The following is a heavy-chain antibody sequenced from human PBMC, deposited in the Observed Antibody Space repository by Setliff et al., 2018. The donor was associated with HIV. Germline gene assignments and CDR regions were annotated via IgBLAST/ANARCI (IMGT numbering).Heavy chain of an antibody. CDR3: ARDNSYYYGSGSHYWYGMDV. CDR1: GGSISSHY. V-gene: IGHV4-59*11. J-gene: IGHJ6*01. CDR2: INHSGST. D-gene: IGHD3-10*01. Sequence: NPSETLSLTCTVSGGSISSHYWSWIRQPPGKGLEWIGEINHSGSTNYNPSLKSRVTMSIDTSKNQFSLKLSSVTAADTAVYYCARDNSYYYGSGSHYWYGMDVWGQGTTVTVSS.